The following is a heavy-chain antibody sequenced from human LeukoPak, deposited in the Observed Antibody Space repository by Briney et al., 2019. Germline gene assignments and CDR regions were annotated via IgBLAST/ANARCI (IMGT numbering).Heavy chain of an antibody. Sequence: GGSLRPSCVASGFTFSTFAMIWVRQPPGKGLEWVSSIFPSGGEIHYADSVRGRFTISRDNSKSTLSLQMNSLRVEDTAIYYCATYRQVLLPFESWGQGTLATVSS. V-gene: IGHV3-23*01. CDR1: GFTFSTFA. CDR2: IFPSGGEI. J-gene: IGHJ4*02. CDR3: ATYRQVLLPFES. D-gene: IGHD2-8*02.